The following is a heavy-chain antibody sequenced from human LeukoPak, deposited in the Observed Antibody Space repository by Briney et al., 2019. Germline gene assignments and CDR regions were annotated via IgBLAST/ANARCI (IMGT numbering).Heavy chain of an antibody. Sequence: SETPSLTCAVYGGSFSGYYWSWIRQPPGKGLEWIGEINHSGSTNYNPSLKSRVTISVDTSKNQFSLKLSSVTAADTAVYYCARVYLPDYYGSGSRWFDPWGQGTLVTVSS. CDR3: ARVYLPDYYGSGSRWFDP. D-gene: IGHD3-10*01. V-gene: IGHV4-34*01. CDR2: INHSGST. J-gene: IGHJ5*02. CDR1: GGSFSGYY.